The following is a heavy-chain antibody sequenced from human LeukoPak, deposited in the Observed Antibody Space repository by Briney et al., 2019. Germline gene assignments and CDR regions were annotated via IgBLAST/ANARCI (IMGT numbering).Heavy chain of an antibody. V-gene: IGHV1-2*02. CDR1: GYTFTGYY. J-gene: IGHJ4*02. CDR3: ARGLRVSPAFDY. Sequence: GGSLRLSCAASGYTFTGYYMHWVRQAPGQGLEWMAWIDPKSGATNYAQRFQGRVTMTRDTSIITAYMELSRLRSDDTAVYYCARGLRVSPAFDYWGQGTLVTVSS. CDR2: IDPKSGAT. D-gene: IGHD2-2*01.